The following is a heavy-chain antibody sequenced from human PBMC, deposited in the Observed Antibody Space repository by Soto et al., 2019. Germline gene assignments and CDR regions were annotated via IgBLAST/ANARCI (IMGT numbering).Heavy chain of an antibody. D-gene: IGHD3-22*01. CDR1: GFTFSSYA. CDR3: ASRYYYDSSGYLNDAFDI. CDR2: ISGSGGST. Sequence: EVQLLESGGGLVQPGGSLRLSCAASGFTFSSYAMSWVRQAPGKGPEWVSAISGSGGSTYYADSVKGRFTISRDNSKNTLYLQMNSLRAEDTAVYYCASRYYYDSSGYLNDAFDIWGQGTMVTVSS. V-gene: IGHV3-23*01. J-gene: IGHJ3*02.